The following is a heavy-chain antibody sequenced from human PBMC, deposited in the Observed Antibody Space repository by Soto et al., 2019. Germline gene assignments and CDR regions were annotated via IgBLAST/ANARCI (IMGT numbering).Heavy chain of an antibody. CDR3: AGIRPSGGSENQVFDY. D-gene: IGHD2-15*01. CDR2: IYDSGST. J-gene: IGHJ4*02. V-gene: IGHV4-31*03. Sequence: TLSLTCTVSGGSISSGCYYWRWIRQHPWKGLEWIGYIYDSGSTYYNPSLKSRVTISVDTSKNQFSLKLSSVTAADTAVYYCAGIRPSGGSENQVFDYWGQGTLVTVSS. CDR1: GGSISSGCYY.